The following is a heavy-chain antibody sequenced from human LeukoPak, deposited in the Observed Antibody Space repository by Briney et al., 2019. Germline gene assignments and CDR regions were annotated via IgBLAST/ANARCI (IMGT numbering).Heavy chain of an antibody. J-gene: IGHJ6*02. CDR2: ISAYNGNT. V-gene: IGHV1-18*01. CDR3: ARDRAHVDTAMVSYYYGMDV. Sequence: ASVKVSCKASGYTFTSYGISWVRQAPGQGLEWMGWISAYNGNTNYAQKLQGRVTMTTDTSTSTAYMELRSLRSDDTAVYYCARDRAHVDTAMVSYYYGMDVWGQGTTVTVSS. CDR1: GYTFTSYG. D-gene: IGHD5-18*01.